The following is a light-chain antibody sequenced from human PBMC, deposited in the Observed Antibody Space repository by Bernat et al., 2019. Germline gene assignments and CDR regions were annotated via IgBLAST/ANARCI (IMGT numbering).Light chain of an antibody. J-gene: IGKJ4*01. CDR1: QSVSSN. Sequence: EIVMTQSPATLSVSPGERATLSCRASQSVSSNLAWYQQKPGQAPRLLIYGASARATGIPARFSGSGSGTEFTLTISSLQSEDFAVYYCQQYNNWPPNTFGGGTKLEIQ. V-gene: IGKV3-15*01. CDR3: QQYNNWPPNT. CDR2: GAS.